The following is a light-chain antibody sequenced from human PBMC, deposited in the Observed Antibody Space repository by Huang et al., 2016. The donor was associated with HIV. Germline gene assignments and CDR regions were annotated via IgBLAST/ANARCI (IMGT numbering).Light chain of an antibody. CDR3: MQSTHLRT. CDR1: QSLLHSDGTTY. Sequence: IVMTQTPLSLSVTPGQPATISCKSNQSLLHSDGTTYLSWYLQRPGQSPQLLIYDVSSRFSGVPDRFRGSGSGTDFTLKISRVEAGDVGIYYCMQSTHLRTFGQGTKLEIK. CDR2: DVS. J-gene: IGKJ2*02. V-gene: IGKV2-29*02.